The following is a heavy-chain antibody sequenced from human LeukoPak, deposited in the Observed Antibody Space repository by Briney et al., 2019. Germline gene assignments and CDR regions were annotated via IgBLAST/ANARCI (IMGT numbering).Heavy chain of an antibody. J-gene: IGHJ4*02. CDR1: GGTFSSYA. D-gene: IGHD4-17*01. CDR2: ILPILGIA. CDR3: ARLVGYGDYLG. Sequence: SVKVSCKASGGTFSSYAISWVRQAPGQGLEWMGRILPILGIANYAQKFQGRVTITADKSTSTAYMELSSLRSEDTAVYYCARLVGYGDYLGWGQGTLVTVSS. V-gene: IGHV1-69*04.